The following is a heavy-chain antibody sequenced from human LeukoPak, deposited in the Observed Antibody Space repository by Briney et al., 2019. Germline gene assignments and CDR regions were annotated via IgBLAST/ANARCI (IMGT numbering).Heavy chain of an antibody. J-gene: IGHJ4*02. V-gene: IGHV3-7*01. D-gene: IGHD3-10*02. CDR2: IREDGNEK. CDR3: ARDYVGGWNDY. CDR1: RFTLSSYW. Sequence: GGSLRLSCSASRFTLSSYWMSWVRQTTEKGLECVAKIREDGNEKFYVDSVKGRFTISRDNAKNSVYLQMNSLRVEDTAVYFCARDYVGGWNDYWGQGTLVTVSS.